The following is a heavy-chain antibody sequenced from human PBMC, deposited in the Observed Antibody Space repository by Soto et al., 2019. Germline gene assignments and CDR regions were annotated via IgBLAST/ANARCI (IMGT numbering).Heavy chain of an antibody. CDR2: IYYSGST. CDR3: ARGVRYYDSSGYRTLYSFDY. Sequence: PSETLSLTCTVSGGSISSGGYYWSWIRQHPGKGLEWIGYIYYSGSTYYNPSLKSRVTISVDTSKNQFSLKLSSVTAADTAVYYCARGVRYYDSSGYRTLYSFDYWGQGTLVTVSS. CDR1: GGSISSGGYY. J-gene: IGHJ4*02. V-gene: IGHV4-31*02. D-gene: IGHD3-22*01.